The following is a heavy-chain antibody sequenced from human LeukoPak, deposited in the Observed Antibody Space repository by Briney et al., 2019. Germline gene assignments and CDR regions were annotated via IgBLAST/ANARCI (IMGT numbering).Heavy chain of an antibody. V-gene: IGHV1-69*06. CDR1: GGTFSSYA. D-gene: IGHD1-26*01. CDR3: ARGISGSYPFDY. Sequence: SVKVSCKASGGTFSSYAISWVRQAPGQGLEWMGGIIPIFGTANYAQKFQGRVTITADKSTSTAYMELSSLRSEDTAVYYCARGISGSYPFDYWGQGTLVTVSS. J-gene: IGHJ4*02. CDR2: IIPIFGTA.